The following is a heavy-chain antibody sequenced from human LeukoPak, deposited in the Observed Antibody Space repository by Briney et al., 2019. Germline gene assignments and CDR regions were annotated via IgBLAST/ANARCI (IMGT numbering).Heavy chain of an antibody. D-gene: IGHD3-10*01. Sequence: SETLSLTCAVSGDSISRMNWWSWVRQPPGKGLEWIGEIYHSGSTNYNPSLKSRVAISVDKSKNQFSLKLISVTAADTAVYYCARGGYYGSGNDFRFDPWGQGTLVTVSS. CDR2: IYHSGST. CDR3: ARGGYYGSGNDFRFDP. J-gene: IGHJ5*02. V-gene: IGHV4-4*02. CDR1: GDSISRMNW.